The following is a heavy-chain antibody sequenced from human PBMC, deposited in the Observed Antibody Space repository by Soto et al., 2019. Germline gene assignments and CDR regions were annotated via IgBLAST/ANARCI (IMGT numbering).Heavy chain of an antibody. CDR2: ISGSGGST. J-gene: IGHJ4*02. Sequence: GGSLRLSCAASGFTFSSYAMSWVRQAPGKGLEWVSAISGSGGSTYYADSVKGRFTISRDNSKNTLYLQMNSLRAEDTAVYYCAKYYYDSSGSPGSAFDYWGQGTLVTV. CDR3: AKYYYDSSGSPGSAFDY. CDR1: GFTFSSYA. V-gene: IGHV3-23*01. D-gene: IGHD3-22*01.